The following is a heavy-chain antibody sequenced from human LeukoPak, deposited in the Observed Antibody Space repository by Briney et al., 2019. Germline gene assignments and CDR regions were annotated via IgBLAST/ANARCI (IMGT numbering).Heavy chain of an antibody. D-gene: IGHD2-21*01. V-gene: IGHV1-2*02. CDR1: GYTFTSYG. Sequence: ASVKVSCKASGYTFTSYGISWVRQAPGQGLEWMGWINPNSGGTNYAQKFQGRVTMTRDTSISTAYMELSRLRSDDTAVYYCAREAYCGGDYYYYYMDVWGKGTTVTVSS. CDR3: AREAYCGGDYYYYYMDV. J-gene: IGHJ6*03. CDR2: INPNSGGT.